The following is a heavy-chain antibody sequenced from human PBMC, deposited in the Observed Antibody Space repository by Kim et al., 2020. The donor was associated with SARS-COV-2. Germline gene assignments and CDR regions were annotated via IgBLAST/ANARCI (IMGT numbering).Heavy chain of an antibody. CDR3: AKARGSGSGRNKHWYFDL. D-gene: IGHD3-10*01. CDR1: GFTFSSYA. J-gene: IGHJ2*01. Sequence: GGSLRLSCAASGFTFSSYAMSWVRQAPGKGLEWVSAISGSGGSTYYADSVKGRFTISRDNSKNTLYLQMNSLRAEDTAVYYCAKARGSGSGRNKHWYFDLWGRGTLVTVSS. CDR2: ISGSGGST. V-gene: IGHV3-23*01.